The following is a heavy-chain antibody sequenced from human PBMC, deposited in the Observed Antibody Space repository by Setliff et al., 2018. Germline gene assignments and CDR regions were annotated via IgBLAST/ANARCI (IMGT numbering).Heavy chain of an antibody. D-gene: IGHD2-15*01. J-gene: IGHJ4*02. V-gene: IGHV3-33*08. CDR3: ARTCSGSGCYAGLES. Sequence: GGSLRLSCEVSGFTFDNHAMHWVRQAPGKGLEWVAVIWDDGVKKYHADSVKGRFTISRDNSKNTLYLQMNSLRPEDTAVYYCARTCSGSGCYAGLESWGQGTPVTVSS. CDR1: GFTFDNHA. CDR2: IWDDGVKK.